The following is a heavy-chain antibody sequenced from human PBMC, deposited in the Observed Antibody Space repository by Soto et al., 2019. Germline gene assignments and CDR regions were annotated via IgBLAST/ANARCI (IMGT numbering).Heavy chain of an antibody. Sequence: GGSLRLSCAASGFTFSSYGMHWVRQAPGKGLEWVAVIWYDGSNKYYADSVKGRFTISRDNSKNTLYLQMNSLRAEDTAVYYCARDGMDYYDSSGYYPFDYWGQGTLVTVS. D-gene: IGHD3-22*01. J-gene: IGHJ4*02. CDR3: ARDGMDYYDSSGYYPFDY. CDR1: GFTFSSYG. V-gene: IGHV3-33*01. CDR2: IWYDGSNK.